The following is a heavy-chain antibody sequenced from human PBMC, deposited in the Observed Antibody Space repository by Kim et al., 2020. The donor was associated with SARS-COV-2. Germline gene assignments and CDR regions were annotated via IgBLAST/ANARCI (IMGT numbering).Heavy chain of an antibody. D-gene: IGHD1-20*01. CDR1: GFTFSSYA. CDR2: ISYDGSNK. V-gene: IGHV3-30-3*01. Sequence: GGSLRLSCAASGFTFSSYAMHWVRQAPGKGLEWVAVISYDGSNKYYADSVKGRFTISRDNSKNTLYLQMNSLRAEDTAVYYCAREGSGITGTTVNGMDVWGQGTTVTVSS. J-gene: IGHJ6*02. CDR3: AREGSGITGTTVNGMDV.